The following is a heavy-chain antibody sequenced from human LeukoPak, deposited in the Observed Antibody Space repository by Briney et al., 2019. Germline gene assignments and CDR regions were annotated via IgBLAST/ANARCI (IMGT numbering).Heavy chain of an antibody. CDR3: ARGPLNPLGVDA. Sequence: GGSLRLSCAAYGFTFSSYGMHSGPRAPGRGEERVAAIWRDDRIKTYADSVRRLFTVSKDNSQTTIYLQMNSLRAEDTALYYCARGPLNPLGVDAWGHGTTVTVSS. CDR1: GFTFSSYG. J-gene: IGHJ6*02. D-gene: IGHD1-14*01. CDR2: IWRDDRIK. V-gene: IGHV3-33*01.